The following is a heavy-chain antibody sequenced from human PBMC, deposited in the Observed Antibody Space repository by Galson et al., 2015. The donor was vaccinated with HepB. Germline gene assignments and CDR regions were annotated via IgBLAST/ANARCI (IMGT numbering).Heavy chain of an antibody. CDR2: IYSGGST. CDR1: GFTVSSNY. CDR3: ARADITPRLIVG. Sequence: SLRLSCAASGFTVSSNYMSWVRQAPGKGLEWVSVIYSGGSTYYADSVKGRFTISRDNSKNTLYLQMNSLRAEDTAVYYCARADITPRLIVGWGQGTLVTVSS. V-gene: IGHV3-66*01. D-gene: IGHD3-22*01. J-gene: IGHJ4*02.